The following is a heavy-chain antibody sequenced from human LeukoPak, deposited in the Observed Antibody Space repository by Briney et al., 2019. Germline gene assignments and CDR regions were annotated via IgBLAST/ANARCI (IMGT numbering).Heavy chain of an antibody. V-gene: IGHV3-21*01. CDR1: GFTFSSYS. J-gene: IGHJ4*02. D-gene: IGHD3-10*01. Sequence: GGSLRLSCAASGFTFSSYSMNWVRQAPGKGLEWVSSISSSSSYIYYADSVKGRFTISRDNAKNSLYLQMNSLRAEDTAVYYCARDTSRRWFGERGYYFDYWGQGTLVTVSS. CDR3: ARDTSRRWFGERGYYFDY. CDR2: ISSSSSYI.